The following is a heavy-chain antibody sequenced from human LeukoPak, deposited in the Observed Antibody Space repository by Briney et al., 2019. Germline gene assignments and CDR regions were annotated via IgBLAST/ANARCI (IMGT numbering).Heavy chain of an antibody. V-gene: IGHV3-30*02. Sequence: PGGSLRLSCAASGFIFNIYAMSWVRQAPGKGLEWVAFIRYDGSNKYYADSVKGRFTISRDNSKNTLYLQMNSLRAEDTAVYYCAKVVYSNPHWFDPWGQGTLVTVSS. CDR3: AKVVYSNPHWFDP. D-gene: IGHD4-11*01. CDR1: GFIFNIYA. CDR2: IRYDGSNK. J-gene: IGHJ5*02.